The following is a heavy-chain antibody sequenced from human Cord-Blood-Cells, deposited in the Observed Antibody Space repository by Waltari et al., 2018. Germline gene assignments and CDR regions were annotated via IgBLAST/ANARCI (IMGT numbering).Heavy chain of an antibody. V-gene: IGHV4-59*08. Sequence: QVQLQEPGPGLVKPSETLSLTCTVSGGSISSYYWSWIRQPPGKGLGWIGYIYYSGSTNYHPSLKSRVTISVDTSTNQFSLKLSSVTAADTAAYYCARHRMISSSLGYWGQGTLVTVSS. CDR3: ARHRMISSSLGY. CDR1: GGSISSYY. CDR2: IYYSGST. D-gene: IGHD6-6*01. J-gene: IGHJ4*02.